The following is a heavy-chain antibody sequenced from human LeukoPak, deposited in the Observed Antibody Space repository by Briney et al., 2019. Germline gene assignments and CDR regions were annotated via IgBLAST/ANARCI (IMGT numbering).Heavy chain of an antibody. D-gene: IGHD6-13*01. J-gene: IGHJ3*02. Sequence: GGSLRLSCAASGFTFRSSAMSWVRQAPGKGLEWVSVFYSGGATYYADSVKGRFTISRDNSKNTLFLQMNSLRAEDTAVYYCARYTGSSSWGGAFDIWGQGTMVTVSS. CDR3: ARYTGSSSWGGAFDI. CDR1: GFTFRSSA. CDR2: FYSGGAT. V-gene: IGHV3-53*01.